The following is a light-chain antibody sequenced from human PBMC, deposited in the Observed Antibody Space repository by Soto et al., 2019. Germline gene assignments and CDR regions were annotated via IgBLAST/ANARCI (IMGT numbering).Light chain of an antibody. J-gene: IGLJ3*02. CDR2: EVN. V-gene: IGLV2-14*01. CDR1: TSDVGAYNF. Sequence: QSVLTQPASVSGSPGQSITISCTGTTSDVGAYNFVSWYQQHPGKAPKLMIYEVNNRPSGVSNRFSGSKSGNTASLTISGLQTEDEADYYCSSYTTVNTLVVFGGGTKVTVL. CDR3: SSYTTVNTLVV.